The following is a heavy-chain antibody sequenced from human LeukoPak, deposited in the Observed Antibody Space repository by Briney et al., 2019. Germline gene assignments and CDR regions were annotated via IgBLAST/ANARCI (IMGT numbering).Heavy chain of an antibody. J-gene: IGHJ4*02. CDR1: GYTFTGYY. Sequence: ASVKVSCKASGYTFTGYYMHWVRQAPGQGLEWMGWINPNSGGTNYAQKFQGGVTMTRDTSISTAYMELSRLRSDDTAVYYCARGIRIAARPDFDYWGQGTLVTVSP. V-gene: IGHV1-2*02. CDR2: INPNSGGT. D-gene: IGHD6-6*01. CDR3: ARGIRIAARPDFDY.